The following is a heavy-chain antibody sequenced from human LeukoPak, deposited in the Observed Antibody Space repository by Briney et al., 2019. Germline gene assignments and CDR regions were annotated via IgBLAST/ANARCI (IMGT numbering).Heavy chain of an antibody. CDR1: GFTFSSYW. Sequence: PGGSLRLSCAASGFTFSSYWMHWVRQTPGKRLVWVSRISSDGSNTNYADSVEGRFTISRDNAKNTLYLQMNSLRAEDTAVYYCARDTYYGGNWGQGTLVTVSS. J-gene: IGHJ4*02. V-gene: IGHV3-74*01. CDR3: ARDTYYGGN. CDR2: ISSDGSNT. D-gene: IGHD4-23*01.